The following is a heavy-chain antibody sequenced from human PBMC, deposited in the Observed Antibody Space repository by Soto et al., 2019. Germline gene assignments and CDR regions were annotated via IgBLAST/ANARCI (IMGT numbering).Heavy chain of an antibody. CDR2: ISYDGSNK. D-gene: IGHD1-7*01. V-gene: IGHV3-30-3*01. CDR3: ARDFYNWNSPTPNYYYYGMDV. CDR1: GFTFSSYA. J-gene: IGHJ6*02. Sequence: GSLRLSCAASGFTFSSYAMHWVRQAPGKGLEWVAVISYDGSNKYYADSVKGRFTISRDNSKDTLYLQMNSLRAEDTAVYCCARDFYNWNSPTPNYYYYGMDVWGQGTTVTVSS.